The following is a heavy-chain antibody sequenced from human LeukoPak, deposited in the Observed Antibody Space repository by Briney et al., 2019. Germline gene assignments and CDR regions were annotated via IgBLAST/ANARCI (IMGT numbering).Heavy chain of an antibody. Sequence: GGSLRLSCAASGFTFSSYAMHWVRQAPGKRPEWVANIKQDGSEKYYVDSVKGRFTISRDNAKNSLFLQMNSLRAEDTAMYYCARDKVVGATWFDPWGQGTLVTVSS. CDR2: IKQDGSEK. J-gene: IGHJ5*02. CDR3: ARDKVVGATWFDP. D-gene: IGHD1-26*01. V-gene: IGHV3-7*01. CDR1: GFTFSSYA.